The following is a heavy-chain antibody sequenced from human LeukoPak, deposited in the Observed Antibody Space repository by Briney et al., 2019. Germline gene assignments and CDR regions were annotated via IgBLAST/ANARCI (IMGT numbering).Heavy chain of an antibody. CDR3: ARAGCSSTSCNQINYYYYYGMDV. J-gene: IGHJ6*02. CDR1: GGSISSYY. V-gene: IGHV4-59*01. CDR2: IYYSGST. Sequence: PSETLSLTCTVSGGSISSYYWSWIRQPPGKGLEWIGYIYYSGSTNYNPSLKSRVTISVDTSKNQFSLKLSSVTAADTAVYYCARAGCSSTSCNQINYYYYYGMDVWGQGTTVTVSS. D-gene: IGHD2-2*01.